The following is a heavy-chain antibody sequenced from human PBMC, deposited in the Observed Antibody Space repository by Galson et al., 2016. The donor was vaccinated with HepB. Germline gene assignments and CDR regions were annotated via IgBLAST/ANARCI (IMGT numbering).Heavy chain of an antibody. Sequence: QSGAEVKKPGESLKISCKGSGYTFTNYWIGWVRQMPGKGLEWMGIIYPGDSDTRYSPSFQGQITISADKSITTAYLQWSSLKASDTAIYYCARGAKGDTDGFDPWGQGTLVTVSS. CDR2: IYPGDSDT. CDR1: GYTFTNYW. V-gene: IGHV5-51*01. J-gene: IGHJ5*02. D-gene: IGHD5-18*01. CDR3: ARGAKGDTDGFDP.